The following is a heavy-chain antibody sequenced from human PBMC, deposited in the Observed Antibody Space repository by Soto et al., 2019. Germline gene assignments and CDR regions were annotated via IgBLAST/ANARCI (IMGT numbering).Heavy chain of an antibody. Sequence: SGPLSLTCAVYGGSFSGFYWSWVRPPPGKGLEWIGEINHSGSTNYNPSLKSRVTISVDTSKNQFSLKLNSVTAADTAVYYCARGYVVVITNWFDPWGQGTLVTVSS. J-gene: IGHJ5*02. CDR3: ARGYVVVITNWFDP. CDR2: INHSGST. CDR1: GGSFSGFY. D-gene: IGHD3-22*01. V-gene: IGHV4-34*01.